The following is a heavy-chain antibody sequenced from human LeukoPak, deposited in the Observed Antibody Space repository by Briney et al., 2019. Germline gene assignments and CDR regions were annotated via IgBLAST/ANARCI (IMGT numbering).Heavy chain of an antibody. D-gene: IGHD5-18*01. Sequence: SETLSLTCTVSGYSISSGYYWGWIRQPPGKGLEWIGSIYHSGSTYYNPSLRSRVTISVDTSKNQFSLKLSSVTAADTAVYYCATVRGYSYGVFDYWGQGTLVTVSS. CDR2: IYHSGST. V-gene: IGHV4-38-2*02. J-gene: IGHJ4*02. CDR1: GYSISSGYY. CDR3: ATVRGYSYGVFDY.